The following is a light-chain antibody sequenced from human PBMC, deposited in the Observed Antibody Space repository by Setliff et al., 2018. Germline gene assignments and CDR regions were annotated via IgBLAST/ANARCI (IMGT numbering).Light chain of an antibody. V-gene: IGLV2-14*03. CDR2: DVG. J-gene: IGLJ1*01. CDR3: CSYRSDITLYG. Sequence: QSVLTQPASVSGSPGQSITISCTGTSSDVGAYRYVSWYQQHPGKVPKLLIYDVGSRPSGISHRFSGSKSGNTASLTISGLQPEDEADYFCCSYRSDITLYGVGTGTKV. CDR1: SSDVGAYRY.